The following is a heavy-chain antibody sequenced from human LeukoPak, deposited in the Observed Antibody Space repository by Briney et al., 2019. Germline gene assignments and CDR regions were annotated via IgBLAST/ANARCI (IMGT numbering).Heavy chain of an antibody. J-gene: IGHJ6*02. D-gene: IGHD3-10*01. V-gene: IGHV4-34*01. CDR3: ARQTKWFGELLRRYYYYGMDV. Sequence: SETLSLTCAVYGGSFSGYYWSWIRQPPGKGLEWIGEINHSGSTNYNPSLKSRVTISVDTSKNQFSLKLSSVTAADTAVYYCARQTKWFGELLRRYYYYGMDVWGQGTTVTVSS. CDR2: INHSGST. CDR1: GGSFSGYY.